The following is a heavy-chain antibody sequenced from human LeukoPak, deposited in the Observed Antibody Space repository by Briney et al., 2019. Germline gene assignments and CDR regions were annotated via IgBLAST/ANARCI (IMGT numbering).Heavy chain of an antibody. CDR3: ARVYYDSSGYYYFDY. Sequence: PGGSLRLSCAASGFTFSSYAMSWVRQAPGKGLEWVSAISGSGGSTYYADSVKGRFTTSRDNAKNTLYLQMNSLRAEDTAVYYCARVYYDSSGYYYFDYWGQGTLVTVSS. CDR2: ISGSGGST. CDR1: GFTFSSYA. D-gene: IGHD3-22*01. J-gene: IGHJ4*02. V-gene: IGHV3-23*01.